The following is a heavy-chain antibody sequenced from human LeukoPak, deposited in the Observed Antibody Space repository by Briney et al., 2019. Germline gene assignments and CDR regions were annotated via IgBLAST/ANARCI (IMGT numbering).Heavy chain of an antibody. J-gene: IGHJ1*01. V-gene: IGHV3-15*07. CDR2: IKSKTDGGTT. Sequence: GGSLRLSCTASGFSFSGHWMHWARQLPGKGLEWVGRIKSKTDGGTTDFAAPVKGRFTISRDDSKNTLYLQMNSLKTEDTAVYYCTTQRGSGSYSYFQHWGQGTLVTVSS. D-gene: IGHD1-26*01. CDR1: GFSFSGHW. CDR3: TTQRGSGSYSYFQH.